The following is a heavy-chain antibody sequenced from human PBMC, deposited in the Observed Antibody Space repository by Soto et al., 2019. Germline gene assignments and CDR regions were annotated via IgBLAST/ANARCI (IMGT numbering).Heavy chain of an antibody. CDR1: GGSITSGNSYS. CDR2: ISHTGST. CDR3: ARGPGGFGEFSLDY. Sequence: QLQLQESGSGLVKPSQTLSLTCAVSGGSITSGNSYSWSWIRQPPGKGLEWIGSISHTGSTSYNPSLQGRVTMSVDMSKNQFSLKLSSVTAADTAVYYCARGPGGFGEFSLDYWGQGTLVTVSS. V-gene: IGHV4-30-2*01. J-gene: IGHJ4*02. D-gene: IGHD3-10*01.